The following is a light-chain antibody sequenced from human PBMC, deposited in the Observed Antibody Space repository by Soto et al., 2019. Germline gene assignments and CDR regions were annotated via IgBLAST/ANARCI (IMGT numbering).Light chain of an antibody. CDR2: DAS. Sequence: ESVLTQSPATLSWSPGERATLSCRASQSVSSYLAWYQHKPGQAPRLLIYDASNRATGIPARFSGSGSGTDFTLTISSLEPEDFAVYYCQQRSHSPPTPFAHGTRLEIK. J-gene: IGKJ5*01. CDR1: QSVSSY. V-gene: IGKV3-11*01. CDR3: QQRSHSPPTP.